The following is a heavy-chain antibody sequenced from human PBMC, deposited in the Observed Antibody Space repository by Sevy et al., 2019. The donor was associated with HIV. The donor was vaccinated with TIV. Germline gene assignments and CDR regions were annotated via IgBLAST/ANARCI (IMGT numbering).Heavy chain of an antibody. Sequence: ASVKVSCKASGYTFTSYEINWVRQATGQGLEWMGWMNPNSGKTGYAQRFQGRVTMTRNTSISTAYMELSSLRSEDTAVYYCAREHYGSGMSNWFDPWGQGTLVTVSS. V-gene: IGHV1-8*01. CDR1: GYTFTSYE. D-gene: IGHD3-10*01. CDR3: AREHYGSGMSNWFDP. J-gene: IGHJ5*02. CDR2: MNPNSGKT.